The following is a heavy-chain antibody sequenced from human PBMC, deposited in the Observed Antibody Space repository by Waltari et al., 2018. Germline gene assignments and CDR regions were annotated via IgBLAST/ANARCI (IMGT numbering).Heavy chain of an antibody. J-gene: IGHJ4*02. D-gene: IGHD1-26*01. CDR1: GYSISSGYY. Sequence: QVQLHESGPGLVKSSATLSLPCAVSGYSISSGYYWGWIRQPPGKGLEWIGTIYQSGSTYYNPSLKSRITISLDTSKNQFSLKLNSVTAADTAVYYCARHQVGGRDFEYWGQGTLVTVSS. V-gene: IGHV4-38-2*01. CDR3: ARHQVGGRDFEY. CDR2: IYQSGST.